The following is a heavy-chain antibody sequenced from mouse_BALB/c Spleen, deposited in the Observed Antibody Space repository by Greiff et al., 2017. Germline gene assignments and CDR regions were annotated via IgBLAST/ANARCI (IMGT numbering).Heavy chain of an antibody. CDR3: ATGSPWDY. CDR1: GFNIKDTY. Sequence: VQLQQSGAELVKPGASVKLSCTASGFNIKDTYMHWVKQRPEQGLEWIGRIDPANGNTKYDPKFQGKATITADTSSNTAYLQLSSLTSEDTAVYCCATGSPWDYWGQGTTLTVSS. CDR2: IDPANGNT. D-gene: IGHD6-1*01. J-gene: IGHJ2*01. V-gene: IGHV14-3*02.